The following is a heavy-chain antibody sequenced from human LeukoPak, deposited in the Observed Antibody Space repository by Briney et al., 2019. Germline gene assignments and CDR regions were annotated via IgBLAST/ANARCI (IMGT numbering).Heavy chain of an antibody. J-gene: IGHJ6*03. CDR3: AKAGRSGSYYYYMDV. Sequence: GGSLRLSCAASGFTFSGYAMSWVRQPPGKGLEWVSAISGSGGSTYYADSVKGRFTISRDNSKNTLYLQMNSLRAEDTAVYYCAKAGRSGSYYYYMDVWGKGTTVTVSS. CDR1: GFTFSGYA. D-gene: IGHD6-19*01. CDR2: ISGSGGST. V-gene: IGHV3-23*01.